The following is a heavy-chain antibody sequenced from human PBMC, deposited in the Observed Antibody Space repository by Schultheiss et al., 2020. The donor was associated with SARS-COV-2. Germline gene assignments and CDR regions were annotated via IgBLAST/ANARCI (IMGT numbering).Heavy chain of an antibody. J-gene: IGHJ4*02. V-gene: IGHV3-48*04. CDR2: ISSSSSAI. Sequence: GGSLRLSCAASGFTFRSYTMNWVRQAPGKGLEWVSYISSSSSAIYYAYSVKGRFTISRDNAKNSLYLQMNSLRAEDTAVYYCARGYYSNSNFDYWGQGTLVTFSS. D-gene: IGHD4-11*01. CDR3: ARGYYSNSNFDY. CDR1: GFTFRSYT.